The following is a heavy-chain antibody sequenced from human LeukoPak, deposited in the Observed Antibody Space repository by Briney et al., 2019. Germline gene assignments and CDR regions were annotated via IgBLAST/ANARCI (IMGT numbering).Heavy chain of an antibody. V-gene: IGHV3-23*01. CDR3: AKGTLYSTYHIDS. D-gene: IGHD6-13*01. J-gene: IGHJ4*02. CDR1: GFTFSSYS. CDR2: ISGSGNST. Sequence: PGGSLRLSCAASGFTFSSYSMNWVRQAPGKGLEWVSGISGSGNSTYYAGSVKGRFTISRDNSKNTLYLQMNSLRAEDTAVYYCAKGTLYSTYHIDSWGQGTLVTVSS.